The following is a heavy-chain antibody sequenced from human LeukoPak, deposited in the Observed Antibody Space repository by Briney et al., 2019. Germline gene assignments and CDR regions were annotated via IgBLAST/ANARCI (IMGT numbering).Heavy chain of an antibody. V-gene: IGHV3-48*03. CDR2: ISSSGSTI. Sequence: GGSLRLSCAASGFTFSSYEMNWVRQAPGKGREWVSYISSSGSTIYYADSVKGRFTISRDNAKNSLYLQMNSLRAEDTAVYYCARDRGSCSSTSCYAPFDYWGQGTLVTVSS. CDR1: GFTFSSYE. CDR3: ARDRGSCSSTSCYAPFDY. D-gene: IGHD2-2*01. J-gene: IGHJ4*02.